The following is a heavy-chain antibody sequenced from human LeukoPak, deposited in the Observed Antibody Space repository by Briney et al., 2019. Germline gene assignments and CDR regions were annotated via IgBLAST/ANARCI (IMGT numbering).Heavy chain of an antibody. Sequence: PGGSLRLSCAASGFTFDDYGMSWVRQAPGKGLEWVSGINWNGGSTGYADSVKGRFTISRDNAKNSLNLQMNSLRAEDTALYYCARDGDYYDSSGYHAHPDYWGQGTLVTVSS. CDR2: INWNGGST. J-gene: IGHJ4*02. CDR1: GFTFDDYG. V-gene: IGHV3-20*04. D-gene: IGHD3-22*01. CDR3: ARDGDYYDSSGYHAHPDY.